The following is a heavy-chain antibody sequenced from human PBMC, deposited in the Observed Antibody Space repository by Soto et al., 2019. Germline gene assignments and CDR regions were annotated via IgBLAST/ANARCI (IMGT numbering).Heavy chain of an antibody. CDR3: ARARLLSGVTIYEHYFGS. J-gene: IGHJ4*02. V-gene: IGHV1-69*06. D-gene: IGHD3-3*01. CDR1: GDTFTNSD. Sequence: SVKVSFKASGDTFTNSDINWLRQAPGQGLEWMGGINPLFDRTNYAQKFQGRLTLSGDTSTSTAYMELSSLRSEDTAVYYCARARLLSGVTIYEHYFGSWGQGTTVTVSS. CDR2: INPLFDRT.